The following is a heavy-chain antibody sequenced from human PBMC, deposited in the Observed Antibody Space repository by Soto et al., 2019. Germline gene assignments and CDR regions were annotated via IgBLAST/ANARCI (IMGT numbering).Heavy chain of an antibody. CDR1: GGSISSYY. D-gene: IGHD3-22*01. CDR2: IYYSGST. Sequence: SETLSLTCTVSGGSISSYYWSWIRQPPGKGLEWIGYIYYSGSTNYNPSLKSRVTISVDTSKNQFSLKLSSVTAADTAVYYCARDRWSYYYDSSGYYYDAFDIWGQGTMVTVSS. J-gene: IGHJ3*02. V-gene: IGHV4-59*01. CDR3: ARDRWSYYYDSSGYYYDAFDI.